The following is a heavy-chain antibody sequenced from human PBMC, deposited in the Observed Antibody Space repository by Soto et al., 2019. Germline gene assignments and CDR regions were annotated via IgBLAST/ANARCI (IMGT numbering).Heavy chain of an antibody. CDR2: ISTFNGNK. CDR3: ARGTVTSGRWFGP. CDR1: ASTFTGYT. J-gene: IGHJ5*02. Sequence: QVHLVQSGTEVKEPGASVKVSCKASASTFTGYTINWVLQAPGQGLEWVGWISTFNGNKKYAGNFEGRVTMTTNTSTTTAYLELTSLTFDDTALYFCARGTVTSGRWFGPWGQGTLVSVSS. D-gene: IGHD4-17*01. V-gene: IGHV1-18*04.